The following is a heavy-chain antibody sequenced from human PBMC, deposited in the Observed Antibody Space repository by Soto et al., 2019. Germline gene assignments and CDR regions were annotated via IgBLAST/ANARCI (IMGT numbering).Heavy chain of an antibody. CDR1: GYTFTGYY. Sequence: QVQLAQSGAEVKKPGASVKVSCKASGYTFTGYYMHWVRQAPGQGLQWMGWIKPNSGDTNYAQKFQGSVTMTRDSSISTAYMELSRLRADDTAVYYCASGGNSAYYYGMDVWGQGTTVTVSS. CDR2: IKPNSGDT. J-gene: IGHJ6*02. V-gene: IGHV1-2*02. D-gene: IGHD2-21*02. CDR3: ASGGNSAYYYGMDV.